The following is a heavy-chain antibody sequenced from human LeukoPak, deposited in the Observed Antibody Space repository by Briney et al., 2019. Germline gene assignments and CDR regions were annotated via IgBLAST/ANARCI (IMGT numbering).Heavy chain of an antibody. CDR2: IYYSGST. CDR3: ARGIQLWVLFDY. V-gene: IGHV4-59*01. Sequence: SETLSLTCTVSGGSISSYYWSWVRQPPGKGLEWIGYIYYSGSTNYNPSHKSRVTISVDTSKNQFSLKLSSVTAADTAVYYCARGIQLWVLFDYWGQGTLVTVSS. D-gene: IGHD5-18*01. J-gene: IGHJ4*02. CDR1: GGSISSYY.